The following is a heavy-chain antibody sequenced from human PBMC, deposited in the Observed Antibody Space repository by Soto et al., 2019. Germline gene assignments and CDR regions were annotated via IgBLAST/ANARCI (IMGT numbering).Heavy chain of an antibody. V-gene: IGHV4-30-4*01. J-gene: IGHJ5*02. Sequence: SEPLSLTCTVSGGSISNDNYYLSWIRHSPGKGLECIAHIYYSWSTYYNPSLKSRLTISVDPSKNQVSLKLSSVTAADTAVYYCARTASHAPFYDASADFERWGQGTLVTVS. CDR1: GGSISNDNYY. D-gene: IGHD3-22*01. CDR3: ARTASHAPFYDASADFER. CDR2: IYYSWST.